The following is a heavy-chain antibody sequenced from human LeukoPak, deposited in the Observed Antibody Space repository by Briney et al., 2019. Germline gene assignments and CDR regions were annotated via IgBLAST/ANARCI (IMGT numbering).Heavy chain of an antibody. CDR1: GYTFTGYY. Sequence: ASVKVSCKASGYTFTGYYMHWVRQAPGQGLEWMGWINPNSGGTNYAQKFQGRVTMTRDTSISTAYMELSRLRSDDTAMYYCATEADDGTYGGWFDPWGQGTQVTVSS. CDR2: INPNSGGT. D-gene: IGHD4-17*01. J-gene: IGHJ5*02. V-gene: IGHV1-2*02. CDR3: ATEADDGTYGGWFDP.